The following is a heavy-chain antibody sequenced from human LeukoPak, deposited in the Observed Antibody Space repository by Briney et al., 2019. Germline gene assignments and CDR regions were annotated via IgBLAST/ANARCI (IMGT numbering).Heavy chain of an antibody. Sequence: GGSLRLPCAASGFAFSDHYMDWVRQAPGKGLEWVAVISYDGSNKYYADSVKGRFTISRDNSKNTLYLQMNSLRAEDTAVYYCARGGGKGYCSSTSCHYPRDYYYYGMDVWGQGTTVTVSS. J-gene: IGHJ6*02. CDR3: ARGGGKGYCSSTSCHYPRDYYYYGMDV. V-gene: IGHV3-30-3*01. CDR2: ISYDGSNK. D-gene: IGHD2-2*01. CDR1: GFAFSDHY.